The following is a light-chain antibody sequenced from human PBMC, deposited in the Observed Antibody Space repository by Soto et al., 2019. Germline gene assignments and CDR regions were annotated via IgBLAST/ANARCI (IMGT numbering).Light chain of an antibody. CDR2: DAS. CDR1: QSVSSY. CDR3: QQRSNWPPN. V-gene: IGKV3-11*01. J-gene: IGKJ5*01. Sequence: EIVLTQSPATLSLSPGERATLSCRASQSVSSYLAWYQQKPGQAPRLLIYDASNRATGIPARFSGSRSGTDFTLTISSLEPEDFAVYYCQQRSNWPPNFGQGTRLEIK.